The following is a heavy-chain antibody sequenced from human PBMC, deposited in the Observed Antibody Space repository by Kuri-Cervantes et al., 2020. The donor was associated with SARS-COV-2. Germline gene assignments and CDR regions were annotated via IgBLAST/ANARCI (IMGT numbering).Heavy chain of an antibody. D-gene: IGHD4-23*01. V-gene: IGHV4-38-2*02. J-gene: IGHJ6*03. CDR1: GQYISSGYF. CDR2: INHSGRT. Sequence: SETLSLTCGVSGQYISSGYFWGWIRQPPGKGLEWIGSINHSGRTSYNAPLKSRVTISVDTSKNQFSLKLSSVTAADTAVYYCARDLRNTVVTPNYYYYYYMDVWGKGTTVTVSS. CDR3: ARDLRNTVVTPNYYYYYYMDV.